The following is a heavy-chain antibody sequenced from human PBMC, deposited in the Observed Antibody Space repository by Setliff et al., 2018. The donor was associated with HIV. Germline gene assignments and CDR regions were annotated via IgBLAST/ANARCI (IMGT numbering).Heavy chain of an antibody. D-gene: IGHD2-21*01. CDR2: IYESGSA. V-gene: IGHV4-4*02. CDR3: VRDHRLRGKFHFDS. J-gene: IGHJ4*02. CDR1: GGPISSSDW. Sequence: SETLSLTCAVSGGPISSSDWWSWVRQPPGKGLEWIGEIYESGSANYNPSLTSGVTMSVDKSKNHFSLKMNSVTAADTAVYFCVRDHRLRGKFHFDSWGQGTLVTVSS.